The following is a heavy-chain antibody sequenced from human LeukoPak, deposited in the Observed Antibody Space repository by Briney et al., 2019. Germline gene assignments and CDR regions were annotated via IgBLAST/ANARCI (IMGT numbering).Heavy chain of an antibody. CDR1: GGSISSGSYY. J-gene: IGHJ3*02. CDR3: ARPTHDHAGEDAFDI. Sequence: PSETLSLTCTVSGGSISSGSYYWSWIRQPAGKGLEWIGRIYTSGSTNYNPSLKSRVTISVDTSKNQFSLKLSSVTAADTAVYYCARPTHDHAGEDAFDIWGQGTMVTVSS. D-gene: IGHD2-15*01. V-gene: IGHV4-61*02. CDR2: IYTSGST.